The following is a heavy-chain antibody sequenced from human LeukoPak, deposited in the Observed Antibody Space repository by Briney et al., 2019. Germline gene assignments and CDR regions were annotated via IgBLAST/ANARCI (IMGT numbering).Heavy chain of an antibody. CDR3: ARRYCSGGSCYSGGNWFDP. V-gene: IGHV4-59*08. CDR1: GGSISSYY. J-gene: IGHJ5*02. CDR2: IYYSGST. D-gene: IGHD2-15*01. Sequence: SETLSLTCTVSGGSISSYYWSWIRQPPGKGLEWIGYIYYSGSTNYNPSLKSRVTISVDTSKNQFSLTLSSVTAADTAVYYCARRYCSGGSCYSGGNWFDPWGQGTLVTVSS.